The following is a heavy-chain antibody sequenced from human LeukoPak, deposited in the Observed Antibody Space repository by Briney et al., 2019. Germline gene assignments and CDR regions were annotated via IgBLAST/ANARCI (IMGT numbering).Heavy chain of an antibody. CDR2: IYHSGST. CDR1: GVSITTYY. J-gene: IGHJ4*02. CDR3: ARESGDFWSGYSLGY. V-gene: IGHV4-59*01. D-gene: IGHD3-3*01. Sequence: KASETLSLTCTVSGVSITTYYWSWIRQPPGKGLEWIGYIYHSGSTNYNPSLKSRVTISVDTSKNQFSLKLSSVTAADTAVYYCARESGDFWSGYSLGYWGQGTLVTVSS.